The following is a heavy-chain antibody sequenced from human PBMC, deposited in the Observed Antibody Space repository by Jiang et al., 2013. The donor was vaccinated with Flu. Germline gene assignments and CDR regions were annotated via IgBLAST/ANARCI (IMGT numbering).Heavy chain of an antibody. D-gene: IGHD4-17*01. J-gene: IGHJ2*01. CDR3: AKTGNGDRGDWHYDL. CDR1: GFTFNNYA. Sequence: LVQPGGSLRLSCAASGFTFNNYAMSWVRQAPGKGLEWVSGILGSGLVTYYADSVRGRFTISRDGSKTTLYLQMNSLRVEDTAVYYCAKTGNGDRGDWHYDLWGRGTLVTVSS. CDR2: ILGSGLVT. V-gene: IGHV3-23*01.